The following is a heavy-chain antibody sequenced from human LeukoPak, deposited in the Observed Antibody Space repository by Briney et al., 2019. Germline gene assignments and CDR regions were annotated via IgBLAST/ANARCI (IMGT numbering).Heavy chain of an antibody. J-gene: IGHJ4*02. CDR1: GGSISSGDYY. Sequence: SETLSLTCTVSGGSISSGDYYWSWIRQPPGKGLEWIGYIYYSGSTYYNPSLKSRVTISVDTSKNQFSLKLSSVTAADTAVYYCARHNRPYDSSGTAVDYWGQGTLVTVSS. CDR2: IYYSGST. D-gene: IGHD3-22*01. V-gene: IGHV4-30-4*01. CDR3: ARHNRPYDSSGTAVDY.